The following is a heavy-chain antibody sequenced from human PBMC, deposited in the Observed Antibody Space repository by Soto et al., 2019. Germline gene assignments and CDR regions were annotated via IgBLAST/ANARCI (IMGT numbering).Heavy chain of an antibody. V-gene: IGHV3-49*03. CDR3: TIDGRYSGYPPPAF. D-gene: IGHD5-12*01. Sequence: EVQLVESGGGLVQPGRSLRLSCTTSGFTFADYTLSWFRQAPGKGLEWLGFIRNKAYGGTTEYAASVKGRFSISRDDSKSIAYLQMNSLKTEDTAVYYWTIDGRYSGYPPPAFWGQGTLVIVSS. CDR2: IRNKAYGGTT. CDR1: GFTFADYT. J-gene: IGHJ4*02.